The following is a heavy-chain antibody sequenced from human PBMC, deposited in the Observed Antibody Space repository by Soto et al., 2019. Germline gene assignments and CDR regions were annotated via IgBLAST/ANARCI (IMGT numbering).Heavy chain of an antibody. CDR2: IYYSGST. Sequence: YIYYSGSTNYNPSLKSRVTISVDTSKNQFSLKLSSVTAADTAVYYCARGYCGGDCYRTPTNYYYGMDVWGQGTTVTVSS. J-gene: IGHJ6*02. V-gene: IGHV4-59*09. D-gene: IGHD2-21*02. CDR3: ARGYCGGDCYRTPTNYYYGMDV.